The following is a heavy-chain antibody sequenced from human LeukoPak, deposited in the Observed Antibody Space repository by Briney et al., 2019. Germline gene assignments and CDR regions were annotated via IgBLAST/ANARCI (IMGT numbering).Heavy chain of an antibody. D-gene: IGHD6-13*01. J-gene: IGHJ4*02. CDR2: ISAYNGNT. V-gene: IGHV1-18*01. Sequence: ASVKVSCKASGGTFSSYGISWVRQAPGQGLEWMGWISAYNGNTNYAQKLQGRVTMTTDTSTSTAYMELRSLRSDDTAVYYCARSEQLVLSDYWGQGTLVTVSS. CDR3: ARSEQLVLSDY. CDR1: GGTFSSYG.